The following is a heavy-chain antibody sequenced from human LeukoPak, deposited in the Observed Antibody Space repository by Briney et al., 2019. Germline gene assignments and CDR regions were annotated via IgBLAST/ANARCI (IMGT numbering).Heavy chain of an antibody. D-gene: IGHD2-2*01. V-gene: IGHV3-7*01. CDR2: IKQDGSEK. J-gene: IGHJ5*02. Sequence: PGGSLTLSCAAYGFTFSSYWISWVRQAPGKGLDWVAHIKQDGSEKYYVDSVKGRFIISRDNAKNSLYLQMNSLRAEDTAVYYCARDDCSSISCYHNWFDPWGQGTLVPVST. CDR1: GFTFSSYW. CDR3: ARDDCSSISCYHNWFDP.